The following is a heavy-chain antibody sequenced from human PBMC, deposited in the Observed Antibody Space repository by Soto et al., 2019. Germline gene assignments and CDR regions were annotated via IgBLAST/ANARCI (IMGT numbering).Heavy chain of an antibody. CDR3: ARRGGRGPATTRIFDY. CDR1: GGSISSSNW. V-gene: IGHV4-4*02. J-gene: IGHJ4*02. Sequence: SETLSLTCAVSGGSISSSNWWRWVRQPPGKGLEWIGEIYHSGSTNYNPSLKSRVTISVDTSKNQFSLKLSSVTAADTAVYYCARRGGRGPATTRIFDYWGQGTLVTVSS. CDR2: IYHSGST. D-gene: IGHD2-2*01.